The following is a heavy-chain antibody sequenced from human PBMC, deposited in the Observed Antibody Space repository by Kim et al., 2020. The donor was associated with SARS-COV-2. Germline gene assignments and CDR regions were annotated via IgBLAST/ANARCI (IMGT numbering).Heavy chain of an antibody. CDR2: INSNTSGGTT. Sequence: GGSLRLSCAASGFTFSNSWMSWIRQAPGKGLEWVCCINSNTSGGTTAYAAHVRVRFSIASDNTTNTLYLQMNSVKTTYTAVCYCTASAIGGAIDLDYYY. D-gene: IGHD2-2*02. V-gene: IGHV3-15*01. J-gene: IGHJ6*01. CDR3: TASAIGGAIDLDYYY. CDR1: GFTFSNSW.